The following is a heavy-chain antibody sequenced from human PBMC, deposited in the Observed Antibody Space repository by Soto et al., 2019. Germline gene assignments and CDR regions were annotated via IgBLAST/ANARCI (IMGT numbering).Heavy chain of an antibody. CDR2: SIPIFGTA. J-gene: IGHJ6*02. Sequence: QVQLVQSGAEVKKPGSSVKVSCKASGGTFSSYAISWVRQAPGQGLEWMGGSIPIFGTANYAQKFQGRVTMTADESTSTAYMELSSLRSEDAAVYYCARGWIAARKIYGMDVWGQGTTVTVSS. V-gene: IGHV1-69*01. CDR3: ARGWIAARKIYGMDV. D-gene: IGHD6-6*01. CDR1: GGTFSSYA.